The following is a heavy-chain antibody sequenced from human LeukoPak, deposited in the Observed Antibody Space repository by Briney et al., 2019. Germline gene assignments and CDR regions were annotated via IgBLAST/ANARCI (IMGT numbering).Heavy chain of an antibody. CDR3: ARKVPLIAAAGSRYFDY. CDR1: GGSISSSSYY. Sequence: PSGTLSLTCTVSGGSISSSSYYWGWIRQPPGKGLEWIGSIYYSGSTYYNPSLKSRVTISVDTSKNQFSLKLSSVTAADTAVYYCARKVPLIAAAGSRYFDYWGQGTLVTVSS. CDR2: IYYSGST. V-gene: IGHV4-39*01. D-gene: IGHD6-13*01. J-gene: IGHJ4*02.